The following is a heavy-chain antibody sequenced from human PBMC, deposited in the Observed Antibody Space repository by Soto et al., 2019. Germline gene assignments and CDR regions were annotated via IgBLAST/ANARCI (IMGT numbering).Heavy chain of an antibody. CDR1: GGSISSSNW. CDR2: IYHSGST. V-gene: IGHV4-4*02. J-gene: IGHJ6*02. Sequence: PSETLSLTCAVSGGSISSSNWWSWVRQPPGKGLEWIGEIYHSGSTNYNPSLKSRVTISVDKSKNQFSLKLSSVTAADTAVYYCARGIAAAGYYYYGMDVWGQGTTVTVSS. D-gene: IGHD6-13*01. CDR3: ARGIAAAGYYYYGMDV.